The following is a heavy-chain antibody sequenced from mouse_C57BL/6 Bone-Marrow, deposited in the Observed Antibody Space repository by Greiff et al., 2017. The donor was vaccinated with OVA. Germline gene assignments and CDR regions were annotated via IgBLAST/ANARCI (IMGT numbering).Heavy chain of an antibody. V-gene: IGHV1-69*01. D-gene: IGHD1-1*01. CDR3: ARLGDYYGSFAY. J-gene: IGHJ3*01. CDR2: IDPSDSYT. Sequence: QVQLQQPGAELVMPGASVKLSCKASGYTFTSYWMHWVKQRPGQGLEWIGEIDPSDSYTNYNQKFKGKSTLTVDKSSGTAYMQLSSLTSEDSAVYYCARLGDYYGSFAYWGQGTLVTVSA. CDR1: GYTFTSYW.